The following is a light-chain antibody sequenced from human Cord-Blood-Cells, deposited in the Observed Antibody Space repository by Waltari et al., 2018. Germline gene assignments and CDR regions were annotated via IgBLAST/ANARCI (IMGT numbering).Light chain of an antibody. V-gene: IGKV4-1*01. CDR1: QSVLYSSNNKNY. CDR3: QQYYSTPYS. CDR2: WAS. Sequence: DIVMTQSPDSLAVSLGEGANIHSKSSQSVLYSSNNKNYLAWYQQKPGQPPKLLIYWASTRESWVPDRFSRSGSGTDFTLTISSLQAEDVAVYYCQQYYSTPYSFGQGTKLEIK. J-gene: IGKJ2*03.